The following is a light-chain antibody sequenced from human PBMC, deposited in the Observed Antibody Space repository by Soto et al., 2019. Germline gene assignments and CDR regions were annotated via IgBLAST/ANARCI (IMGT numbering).Light chain of an antibody. CDR1: QDIGTS. V-gene: IGKV1-17*01. CDR3: LQHYAFPFT. J-gene: IGKJ3*01. Sequence: DIQMTQSPSSLSASVGGRVTITCRASQDIGTSLDWFQQKPGTAPKRLIYTISDLQSGVPSRFSGGGSGTDCTLPISSLQPEDSATYYFLQHYAFPFTFGPGTKVHV. CDR2: TIS.